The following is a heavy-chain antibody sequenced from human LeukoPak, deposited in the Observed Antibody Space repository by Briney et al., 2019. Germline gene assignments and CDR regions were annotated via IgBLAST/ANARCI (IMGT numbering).Heavy chain of an antibody. CDR1: GYTFTSYY. J-gene: IGHJ6*02. Sequence: GASVKVSCKASGYTFTSYYMHWVRQAPGQGLEWMGIINPSGGSTSYAQKFQGRVTITADESTSTAYMELSSLRSEDTAVYYCARSGYYYDSSGYESMDVWGQGTTVTVSS. V-gene: IGHV1-46*01. D-gene: IGHD3-22*01. CDR2: INPSGGST. CDR3: ARSGYYYDSSGYESMDV.